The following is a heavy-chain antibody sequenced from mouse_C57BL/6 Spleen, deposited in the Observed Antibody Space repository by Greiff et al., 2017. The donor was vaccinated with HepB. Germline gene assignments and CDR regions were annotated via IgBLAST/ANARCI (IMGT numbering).Heavy chain of an antibody. D-gene: IGHD1-1*01. Sequence: QVQLQQPGAELVKPGASVKLSCKASGYTFTSYWMHWVKQRPGQGLEWIGMIHPNSGSTNYNEKFKSKATLTVDKSSSTAYMQLSSLTSEDSAVYYCARQDYGSSYPAWFAYWGQGTLVTVSA. CDR1: GYTFTSYW. J-gene: IGHJ3*01. CDR2: IHPNSGST. CDR3: ARQDYGSSYPAWFAY. V-gene: IGHV1-64*01.